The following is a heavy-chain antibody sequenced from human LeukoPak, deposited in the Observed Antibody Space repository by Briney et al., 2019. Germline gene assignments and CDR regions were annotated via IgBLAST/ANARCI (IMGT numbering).Heavy chain of an antibody. J-gene: IGHJ4*01. D-gene: IGHD2-15*01. CDR1: GFIFSNYA. Sequence: PGGSLRLSCAAYGFIFSNYAMSWDRQAPGKGLEWVSTISGSDDSTYYADCVRGRFTVSRDNSTHTMYLQMDSLANADPAVYSCAKSRAGGASCYNCWGQGTLVTVSS. V-gene: IGHV3-23*01. CDR2: ISGSDDST. CDR3: AKSRAGGASCYNC.